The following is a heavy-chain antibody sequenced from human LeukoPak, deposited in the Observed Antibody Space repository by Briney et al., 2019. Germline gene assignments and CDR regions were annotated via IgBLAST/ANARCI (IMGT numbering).Heavy chain of an antibody. D-gene: IGHD1-14*01. V-gene: IGHV3-23*01. J-gene: IGHJ6*03. CDR1: GFTFSSYA. CDR2: ISGSGRST. CDR3: GKREPDYYYFYLDV. Sequence: GGSLRLSCAASGFTFSSYAMSWVRQTPGKGLEWVSTISGSGRSTYYADSVKDRFTISRDNSKNTLYLQMNSLRAEDTAVYYCGKREPDYYYFYLDVWGKGTAVTVSS.